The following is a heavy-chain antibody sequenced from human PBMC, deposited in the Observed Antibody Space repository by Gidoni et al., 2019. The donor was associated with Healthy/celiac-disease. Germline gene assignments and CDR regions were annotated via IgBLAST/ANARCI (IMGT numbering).Heavy chain of an antibody. CDR3: ARESNGYCSSTSCSGGSPHSCWYFDL. CDR2: IYYSGST. CDR1: GGSISSGDYY. D-gene: IGHD2-2*03. V-gene: IGHV4-30-4*01. Sequence: QVQLQESGPGLVKPSQTLSLTCTVSGGSISSGDYYWSWIRQPPGKGLEWIGYIYYSGSTYYNPSLKSRVTISVDTSKNQFSLKLSSVTAADTAVYYCARESNGYCSSTSCSGGSPHSCWYFDLWGRGTLVTVSS. J-gene: IGHJ2*01.